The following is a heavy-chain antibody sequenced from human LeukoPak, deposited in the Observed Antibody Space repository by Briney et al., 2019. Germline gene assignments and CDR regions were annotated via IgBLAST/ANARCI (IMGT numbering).Heavy chain of an antibody. J-gene: IGHJ4*02. CDR1: GFTFSGFA. Sequence: GGSLRLSCAASGFTFSGFAMSWIRQAPGKGLEWVSSISRSGESTFYADSVRGRFTISRDNAKNSLYLQMNSLRAEDTAVYYCARQIVGATDPYFDYWGQGTLVTVSS. D-gene: IGHD1-26*01. V-gene: IGHV3-23*01. CDR2: ISRSGEST. CDR3: ARQIVGATDPYFDY.